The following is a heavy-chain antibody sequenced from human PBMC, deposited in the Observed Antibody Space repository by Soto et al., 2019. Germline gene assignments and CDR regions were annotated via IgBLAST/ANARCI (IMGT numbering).Heavy chain of an antibody. Sequence: QLQLHESGPGLVKPSETLSLTCNVSGDSIGRFYWSWIRQSAGKGLEWIGRVYSTGGVTYNPALKGRVTISLDRSNNHVSLEMNSVTAADTAVYFCARDHSGTGLDIWGRGTRVSVSS. V-gene: IGHV4-4*07. J-gene: IGHJ6*02. CDR1: GDSIGRFY. CDR3: ARDHSGTGLDI. CDR2: VYSTGGV. D-gene: IGHD1-26*01.